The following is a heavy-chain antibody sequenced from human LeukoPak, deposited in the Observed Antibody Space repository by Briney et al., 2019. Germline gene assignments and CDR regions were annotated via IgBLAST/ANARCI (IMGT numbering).Heavy chain of an antibody. J-gene: IGHJ4*02. V-gene: IGHV3-7*01. CDR2: IKQDGSVK. CDR3: ARDPESSAFDL. CDR1: GFTFSTYW. D-gene: IGHD5/OR15-5a*01. Sequence: GGSLRLSCAAAGFTFSTYWMSWVRQTPEKGLEFVANIKQDGSVKNYMDSLKGRSTISTDNARESLYLEINSLRADDTAVYYCARDPESSAFDLWGQGALVTVSS.